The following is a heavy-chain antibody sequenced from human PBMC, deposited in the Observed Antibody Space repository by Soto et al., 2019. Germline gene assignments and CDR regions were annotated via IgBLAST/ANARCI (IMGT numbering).Heavy chain of an antibody. Sequence: PLETLPLTCTVSGVSSRGSVSRYYWSWVRQPPGKELEWIGYIFYTGKTNYNSSLKSRVTMTLDRFENQFSLQLTSVTSADTAIYYCARGAGIVLVPDAIFDSWGQGTLLTVSS. V-gene: IGHV4-59*02. J-gene: IGHJ4*02. CDR3: ARGAGIVLVPDAIFDS. D-gene: IGHD2-2*01. CDR2: IFYTGKT. CDR1: GVSSRGSVSRYY.